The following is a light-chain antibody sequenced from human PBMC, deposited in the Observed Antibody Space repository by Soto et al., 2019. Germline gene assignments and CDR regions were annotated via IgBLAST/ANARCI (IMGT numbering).Light chain of an antibody. Sequence: DIVLTQSPGTLSLSPGERATLSCRASQSVSNSNLAWYQQQPGQAPRLLIYGASTRATGIPDRFSGSGSGTDFTLTISSLEPEDFEMYYCQQYGGSPRTFGQGTKVEIK. CDR2: GAS. V-gene: IGKV3-20*01. CDR3: QQYGGSPRT. J-gene: IGKJ1*01. CDR1: QSVSNSN.